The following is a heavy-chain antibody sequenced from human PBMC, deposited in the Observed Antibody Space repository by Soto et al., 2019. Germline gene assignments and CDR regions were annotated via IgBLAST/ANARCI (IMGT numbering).Heavy chain of an antibody. V-gene: IGHV3-23*01. CDR1: GFTFSSYA. Sequence: GGSLRLSCAASGFTFSSYAMSWVRQAPGKGLEWVSAISGSGGSTYYADSVKGRFTISRDNSKNTLYLQMNSLRAEDTAVYYCAKEFSYYDSSGYRPDYYYGMDVWGQGTTVTVSS. CDR2: ISGSGGST. CDR3: AKEFSYYDSSGYRPDYYYGMDV. D-gene: IGHD3-22*01. J-gene: IGHJ6*02.